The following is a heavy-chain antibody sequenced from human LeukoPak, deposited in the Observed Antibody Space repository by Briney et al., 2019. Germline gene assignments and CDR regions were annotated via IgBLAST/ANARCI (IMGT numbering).Heavy chain of an antibody. D-gene: IGHD7-27*01. CDR1: GYSFTTYA. J-gene: IGHJ4*02. CDR2: INVGNGNT. Sequence: GASVKVSCKASGYSFTTYAMHWVRQAPEQRLEWMGWINVGNGNTKYSQEFQGRVAMTRSASINTAYMELTNLRSEDTAVYYCARAPRSWGFDYWGQGTLVTVSS. V-gene: IGHV1-3*03. CDR3: ARAPRSWGFDY.